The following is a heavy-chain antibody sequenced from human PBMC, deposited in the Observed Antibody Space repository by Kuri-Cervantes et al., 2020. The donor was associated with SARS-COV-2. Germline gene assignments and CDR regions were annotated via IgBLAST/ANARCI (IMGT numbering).Heavy chain of an antibody. V-gene: IGHV4-34*01. D-gene: IGHD1-26*01. J-gene: IGHJ4*02. CDR1: GESFSGYY. CDR2: VNHRGST. CDR3: ARPGSLMAWDY. Sequence: SQTLSLTCAFYGESFSGYYWNWIRQSPGKGLEWIGEVNHRGSTNYNPSLKSRVTISVDTSKNQFSLKLSSVTAADTAVYYCARPGSLMAWDYWGQGTLVTVSS.